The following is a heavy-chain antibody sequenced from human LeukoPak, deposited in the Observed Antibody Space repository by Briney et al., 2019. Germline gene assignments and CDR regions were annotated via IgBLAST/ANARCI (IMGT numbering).Heavy chain of an antibody. CDR2: IIPIFSTA. D-gene: IGHD2-15*01. CDR3: ARGALGYCSGGSCYGCDY. CDR1: GGTFSSYA. V-gene: IGHV1-69*13. Sequence: GASVKVSCKASGGTFSSYAISWVRQAPGQGLEWMGGIIPIFSTANYAQKFQGRVTITADESTSTAYMELSSLRSEDTAVYYCARGALGYCSGGSCYGCDYWGQGTLVTVSS. J-gene: IGHJ4*02.